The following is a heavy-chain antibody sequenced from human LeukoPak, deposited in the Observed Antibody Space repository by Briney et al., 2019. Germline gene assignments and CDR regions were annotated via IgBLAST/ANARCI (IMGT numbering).Heavy chain of an antibody. D-gene: IGHD5-18*01. V-gene: IGHV4-39*07. J-gene: IGHJ5*02. CDR2: IYYSGTT. CDR1: GGSISSSTYY. CDR3: AKGAGGFSYYNWFDP. Sequence: PSETLSLTCTMFGGSISSSTYYWGWIRQPPGKGLEWIGSIYYSGTTHYNPSLESRVTISVDTSKNQFSLKLASVTAADTAIYYCAKGAGGFSYYNWFDPWGQGTLVTVSS.